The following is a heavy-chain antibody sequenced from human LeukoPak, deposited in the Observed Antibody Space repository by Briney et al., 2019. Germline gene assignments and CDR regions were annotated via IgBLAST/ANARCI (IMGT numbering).Heavy chain of an antibody. CDR2: IYYSGST. Sequence: PSETLSLTCTVSGGSISSSSYYWGWIRQPPGKGLEWIGSIYYSGSTYYNPSLKSRVTISVDTSKNQFSLKLSSVTAADTAVYYCARDRGRPFDYWGQGTLVTVSS. D-gene: IGHD1-26*01. V-gene: IGHV4-39*07. CDR3: ARDRGRPFDY. J-gene: IGHJ4*02. CDR1: GGSISSSSYY.